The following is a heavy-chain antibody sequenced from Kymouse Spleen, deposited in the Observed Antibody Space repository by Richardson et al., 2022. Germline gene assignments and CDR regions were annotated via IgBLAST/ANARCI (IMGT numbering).Heavy chain of an antibody. CDR3: ARDSSSWSSFDY. D-gene: IGHD6-13*01. CDR1: GGSFSGYY. J-gene: IGHJ4*02. Sequence: QVQLQQWGAGLLKPSETLSLTCAVYGGSFSGYYWSWIRQPPGKGLEWIGEINHSGSTNYNPSLKSRVTISVDTSKNQFSLKLSSVTAADTAVYYCARDSSSWSSFDYWGQGTLVTVSS. V-gene: IGHV4-34*01. CDR2: INHSGST.